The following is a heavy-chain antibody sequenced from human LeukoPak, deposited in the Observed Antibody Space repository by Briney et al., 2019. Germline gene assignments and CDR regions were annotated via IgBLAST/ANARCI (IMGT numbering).Heavy chain of an antibody. J-gene: IGHJ4*02. CDR1: GYTFTSYG. D-gene: IGHD3-22*01. Sequence: ASVKVSCKASGYTFTSYGISWVRQAPGQGLEWMGWISAYNGNTNYAQKLQGRVTMTTDTSTSTAYMELRSLRSDDAAVYYCARDKLGYYGSSLPFDYWGQGTLVTVSS. CDR2: ISAYNGNT. V-gene: IGHV1-18*01. CDR3: ARDKLGYYGSSLPFDY.